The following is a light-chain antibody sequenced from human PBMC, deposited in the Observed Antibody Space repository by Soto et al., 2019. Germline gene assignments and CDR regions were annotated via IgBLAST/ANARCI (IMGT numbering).Light chain of an antibody. Sequence: GDGVTITCRASRGIYTHLAWYQQKPGNAPKLLIYAASTLQSGVPSRFSASGSGTDFILTISALQSEDVGTYFCQTYDKAPWTFGPGTRV. CDR2: AAS. V-gene: IGKV1-27*01. CDR3: QTYDKAPWT. J-gene: IGKJ1*01. CDR1: RGIYTH.